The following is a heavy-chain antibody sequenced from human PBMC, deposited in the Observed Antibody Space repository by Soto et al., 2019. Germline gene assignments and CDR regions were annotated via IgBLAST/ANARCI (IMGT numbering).Heavy chain of an antibody. J-gene: IGHJ4*02. Sequence: EVQLVESGGDLAQPGGSLRLSCAASGFTFSASNMDWVRQAPGKGLEWVAWIKSSGGLTFYADSVKCRFTISRDNAKGSLYQQLDGLPPDDAGIYCCARDGGDVGNVDYWGLGALVTVSS. V-gene: IGHV3-48*01. CDR2: IKSSGGLT. D-gene: IGHD3-10*01. CDR1: GFTFSASN. CDR3: ARDGGDVGNVDY.